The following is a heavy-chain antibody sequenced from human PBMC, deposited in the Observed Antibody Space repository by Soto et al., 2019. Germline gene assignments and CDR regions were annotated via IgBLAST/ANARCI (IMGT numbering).Heavy chain of an antibody. Sequence: ASVTVSCKASGYTFTSYGISWVRQAPGQGLEWMGWISAYNGNTNYAQKLQGRVTMTTDTSTSTAYMELRSLRSDDTAVYYCARDQYNWKDFDYWGQGTLVTVSS. CDR3: ARDQYNWKDFDY. CDR2: ISAYNGNT. CDR1: GYTFTSYG. V-gene: IGHV1-18*01. J-gene: IGHJ4*02. D-gene: IGHD1-1*01.